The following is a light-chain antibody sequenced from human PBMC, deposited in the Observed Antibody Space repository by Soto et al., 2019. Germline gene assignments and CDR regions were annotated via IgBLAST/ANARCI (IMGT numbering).Light chain of an antibody. V-gene: IGLV2-14*01. J-gene: IGLJ1*01. CDR3: NSYTTRSTYV. Sequence: QSVLTQPASVSGSPGQSITISCTGTSSDVGSYNRVSWYQQPPGTAPKLIIYDVSNRPSGVSIRFSGSKSGNTASLTISGLQAEDEADYFCNSYTTRSTYVFGNGTKLTVL. CDR1: SSDVGSYNR. CDR2: DVS.